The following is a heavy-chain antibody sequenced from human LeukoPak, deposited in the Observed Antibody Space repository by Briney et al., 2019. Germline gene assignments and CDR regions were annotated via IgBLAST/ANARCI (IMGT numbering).Heavy chain of an antibody. D-gene: IGHD6-13*01. CDR2: IYYSGGT. Sequence: TLSLTCTVSGGSISSGGYYWSWIRQHPGKGLEWIGYIYYSGGTYYNPSLKSRVTISVDTSKNQFSLKPSSVTAADTAVYYCARKVDSSSNWFDPWGQGTLVTVSS. CDR3: ARKVDSSSNWFDP. CDR1: GGSISSGGYY. V-gene: IGHV4-31*03. J-gene: IGHJ5*02.